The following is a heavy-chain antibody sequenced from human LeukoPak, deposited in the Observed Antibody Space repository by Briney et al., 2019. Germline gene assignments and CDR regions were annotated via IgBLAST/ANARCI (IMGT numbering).Heavy chain of an antibody. CDR2: IYSGGST. V-gene: IGHV3-53*01. CDR3: ARDGYSSSSGT. D-gene: IGHD6-6*01. Sequence: GGSLRLSCAASGFTVSSNYMSWVRQAPGKGLEWVSVIYSGGSTYYADSVKGRFTISRDNSKNTLYLQMNSLRAEDTAVYYCARDGYSSSSGTWGQGTLVTVSS. J-gene: IGHJ5*02. CDR1: GFTVSSNY.